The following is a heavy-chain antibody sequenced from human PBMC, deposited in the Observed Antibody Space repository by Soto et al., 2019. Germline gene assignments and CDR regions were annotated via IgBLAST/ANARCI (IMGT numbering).Heavy chain of an antibody. Sequence: PSQTLSLTCDISGDSVSSNSAAWNWIRQSPSRGLEWLGRTYYRSKWYNDYAVSVKSRITINPDTSKNQFSLQLNSVTPEDTAVYYCARVLCSSTSCSNYYYYMDVWGKGTTVTVSS. V-gene: IGHV6-1*01. CDR3: ARVLCSSTSCSNYYYYMDV. D-gene: IGHD2-2*01. CDR1: GDSVSSNSAA. J-gene: IGHJ6*03. CDR2: TYYRSKWYN.